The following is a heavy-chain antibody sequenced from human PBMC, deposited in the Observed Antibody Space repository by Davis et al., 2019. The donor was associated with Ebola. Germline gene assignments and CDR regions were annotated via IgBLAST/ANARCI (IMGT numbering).Heavy chain of an antibody. CDR2: IRYDRSEK. D-gene: IGHD2-2*02. CDR3: ARDLYLGSWNYYGMDV. Sequence: GESLKISCAASGFTFGLSGMHWVRQAPGKGLEWVAFIRYDRSEKYADSVKGRVTISRDNSKNTLHLQMNSLRSEDTAVYYCARDLYLGSWNYYGMDVWGQGTTVTVSS. J-gene: IGHJ6*02. CDR1: GFTFGLSG. V-gene: IGHV3-30*02.